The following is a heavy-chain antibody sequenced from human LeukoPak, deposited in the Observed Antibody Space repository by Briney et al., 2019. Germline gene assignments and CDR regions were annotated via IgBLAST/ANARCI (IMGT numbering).Heavy chain of an antibody. Sequence: SETLSLTCTVSGGSISSGGYYWSWIRQPPGKGLEWIGYIYHSGSTYYNPSLKSRVTISVDTSKNQFSLKLSSVTAADTAVYYCAGIDYSNPRHYWGQGTLVTVSS. V-gene: IGHV4-30-2*02. CDR1: GGSISSGGYY. D-gene: IGHD4-11*01. CDR3: AGIDYSNPRHY. CDR2: IYHSGST. J-gene: IGHJ4*02.